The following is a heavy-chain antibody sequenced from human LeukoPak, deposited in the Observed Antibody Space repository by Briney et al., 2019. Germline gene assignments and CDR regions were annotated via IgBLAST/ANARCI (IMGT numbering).Heavy chain of an antibody. CDR2: IYHSGST. Sequence: SETLSLTCTVSGGSISSGGYYWSWIRQPPGKGLEWIGYIYHSGSTYYNPSLKSRVTISVDRSKNQFSLKLSSVTAADTAVYYCARDRVRRPSPPDAFDIWGQGTMVTVSS. V-gene: IGHV4-30-2*01. J-gene: IGHJ3*02. CDR3: ARDRVRRPSPPDAFDI. CDR1: GGSISSGGYY. D-gene: IGHD3-3*01.